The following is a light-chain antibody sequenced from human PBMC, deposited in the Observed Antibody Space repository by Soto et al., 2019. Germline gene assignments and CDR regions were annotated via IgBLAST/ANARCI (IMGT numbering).Light chain of an antibody. V-gene: IGKV3-15*01. J-gene: IGKJ2*01. Sequence: EILMTQSPPTLSLFPGEGATLSCRASQSIGTNLAWYQQNPGQGPRLLIYGASSRATGIPARFSGSGSGTEFTLTISSLQSEDFAVYYCQHYNNWPPYTFGQGTKLEI. CDR3: QHYNNWPPYT. CDR2: GAS. CDR1: QSIGTN.